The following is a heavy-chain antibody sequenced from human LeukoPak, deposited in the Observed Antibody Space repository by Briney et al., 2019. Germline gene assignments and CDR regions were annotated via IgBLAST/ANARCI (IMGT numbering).Heavy chain of an antibody. CDR3: ARYIAAAGTNWFDP. J-gene: IGHJ5*02. Sequence: GGSLRLSCAASGFTFDDHGMSWVRQAPGKGLEWVSHINWNGASIGYADSVKGRFTISRDNAKTSLYLQMNSLRAEDTALYYCARYIAAAGTNWFDPWGQGTLVTVSS. V-gene: IGHV3-20*04. CDR2: INWNGASI. CDR1: GFTFDDHG. D-gene: IGHD6-13*01.